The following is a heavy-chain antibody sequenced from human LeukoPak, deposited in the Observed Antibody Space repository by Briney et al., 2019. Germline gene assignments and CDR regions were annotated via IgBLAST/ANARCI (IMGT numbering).Heavy chain of an antibody. CDR2: ISRGGTR. CDR3: ASLNDYGSFFDY. V-gene: IGHV3-66*01. J-gene: IGHJ4*02. D-gene: IGHD4-17*01. Sequence: GGSLRLSCAASGFTVSSNYMTWARQAPGRGREWVSVISRGGTRSYADSVKGRSTISRDNSNNTVYVQMNSLRAEDTAVYYCASLNDYGSFFDYWGQGTLVTVSS. CDR1: GFTVSSNY.